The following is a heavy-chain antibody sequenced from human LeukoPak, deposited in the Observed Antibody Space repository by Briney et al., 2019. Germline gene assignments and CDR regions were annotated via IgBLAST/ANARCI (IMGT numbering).Heavy chain of an antibody. D-gene: IGHD4-11*01. CDR3: ARGNIYSNYVYYYYGMHV. CDR2: ISYDGSKK. J-gene: IGHJ6*02. CDR1: GFTFSSYA. Sequence: GRSLTLSCAASGFTFSSYAMQWARHAPGKGREGVAVISYDGSKKYYADSVNGRFTISRDNSKNTQYLQMNSLRAEDTAVYYCARGNIYSNYVYYYYGMHVWGQGTTVTVSS. V-gene: IGHV3-30-3*01.